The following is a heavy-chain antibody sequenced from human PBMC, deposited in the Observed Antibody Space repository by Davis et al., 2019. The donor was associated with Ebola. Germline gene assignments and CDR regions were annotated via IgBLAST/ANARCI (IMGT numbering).Heavy chain of an antibody. CDR3: ARGGPTFDY. J-gene: IGHJ4*02. CDR2: IWYDGSIK. V-gene: IGHV3-33*01. Sequence: PGGSLRLSCAASRFTFSSYSMHWVRQAPGKGLEWVAVIWYDGSIKYYADSVKGRFTISRDNSKNTLYLQMNRLRAEDTAVYYCARGGPTFDYWGQGTLVTVSS. CDR1: RFTFSSYS.